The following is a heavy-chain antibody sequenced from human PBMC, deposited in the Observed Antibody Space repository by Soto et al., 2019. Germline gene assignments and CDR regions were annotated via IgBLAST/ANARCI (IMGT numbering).Heavy chain of an antibody. D-gene: IGHD3-10*01. V-gene: IGHV3-30-3*01. Sequence: QVQLVESGGGVVQPGRSLRLSCAASGFTFSSYAMHWVRQAPGKGLEWVAVISYDGSNKYYADSVKGRFTISRDNSKNTLYLQMNSLRAEDTAVYYCARASYYYGSGSYYDWYFDLWGRGTLVTVSS. CDR3: ARASYYYGSGSYYDWYFDL. CDR1: GFTFSSYA. J-gene: IGHJ2*01. CDR2: ISYDGSNK.